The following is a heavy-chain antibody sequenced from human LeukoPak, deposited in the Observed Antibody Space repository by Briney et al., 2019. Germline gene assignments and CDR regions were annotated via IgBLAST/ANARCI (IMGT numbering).Heavy chain of an antibody. CDR3: AKDSDGIGAIKKWYFDL. V-gene: IGHV1-69*05. J-gene: IGHJ2*01. CDR2: IILIVGTT. D-gene: IGHD3-3*01. Sequence: GASVKVSCKASGGTFSSYGVSWVRQAPGQELEWMGRIILIVGTTNYAQKFQGRVTITTDESQRTVYMELRSMRSEDTAVYYCAKDSDGIGAIKKWYFDLWGRGTLVTVSS. CDR1: GGTFSSYG.